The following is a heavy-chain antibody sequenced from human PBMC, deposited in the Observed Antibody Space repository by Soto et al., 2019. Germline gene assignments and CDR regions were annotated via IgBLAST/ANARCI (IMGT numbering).Heavy chain of an antibody. CDR1: CGSINACGYY. D-gene: IGHD1-1*01. CDR3: ARHRRETGTYAQPLDS. V-gene: IGHV4-39*01. CDR2: ICSSGST. J-gene: IGHJ4*02. Sequence: SETLSLTCTASCGSINACGYYWGWVRQPPGKGLAWIGSICSSGSTYYNPSLKSRVTISVDTSRNQFSLRLNSVTAADTAVYYCARHRRETGTYAQPLDSWGQGTLVTVSS.